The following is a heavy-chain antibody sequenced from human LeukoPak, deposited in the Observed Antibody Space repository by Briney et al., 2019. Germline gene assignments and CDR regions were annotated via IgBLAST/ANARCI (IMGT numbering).Heavy chain of an antibody. D-gene: IGHD3-22*01. J-gene: IGHJ4*02. Sequence: GGSLILSCAASGFTFDSNYLSWVRQAPGKGLEWVSTIYTGGNTYYAASVKGRFTISRDFSKNTVFLHMNSLRAEDTAMYYCARGDDSGYYDYFDYWGQGALVTVSS. CDR1: GFTFDSNY. CDR2: IYTGGNT. V-gene: IGHV3-53*01. CDR3: ARGDDSGYYDYFDY.